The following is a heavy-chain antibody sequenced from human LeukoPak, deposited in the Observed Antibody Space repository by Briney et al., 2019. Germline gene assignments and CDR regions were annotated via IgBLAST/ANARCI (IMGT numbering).Heavy chain of an antibody. Sequence: QPGGSLRLSCAASGFTFSSYAMHWVRQAPGKGLEYVSAISSNGGSTYYANSVKGRFTISRDNSKNTLYLQMGSLRAEDMAVYYCARDLTERGDYYDSSGYLDYWGQGTLVTVSS. J-gene: IGHJ4*02. D-gene: IGHD3-22*01. CDR2: ISSNGGST. V-gene: IGHV3-64*01. CDR1: GFTFSSYA. CDR3: ARDLTERGDYYDSSGYLDY.